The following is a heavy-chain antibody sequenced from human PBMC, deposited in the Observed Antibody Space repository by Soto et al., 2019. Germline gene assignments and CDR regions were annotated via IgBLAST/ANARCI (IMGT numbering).Heavy chain of an antibody. CDR3: ARDDLGYDFWSGYYTRGNYYYYYGMDV. CDR2: IIPIFGTA. D-gene: IGHD3-3*01. CDR1: GGTFSSYA. Sequence: GASVKVSCKASGGTFSSYAISWVRQAPGQGLEWMGGIIPIFGTANYAQKFQVRVTITADESTSTAYMELSSLRAEDTAVYYCARDDLGYDFWSGYYTRGNYYYYYGMDVWGQGTTVTVSS. J-gene: IGHJ6*02. V-gene: IGHV1-69*13.